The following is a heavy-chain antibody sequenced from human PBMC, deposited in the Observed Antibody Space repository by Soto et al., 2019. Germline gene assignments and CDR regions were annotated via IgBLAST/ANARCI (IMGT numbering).Heavy chain of an antibody. V-gene: IGHV3-74*01. Sequence: EVQLVESGGGLVQPGGSLRLSCAASGFTFSYYWMHWVRQAPGQGLVWVSRIHSDGSSTTYADSVKGRFTISRDNAKNTLYLQMTSLRAEYTAVYYCARGDKGAFDMWGQGTMFSVSS. J-gene: IGHJ3*02. D-gene: IGHD2-21*02. CDR3: ARGDKGAFDM. CDR1: GFTFSYYW. CDR2: IHSDGSST.